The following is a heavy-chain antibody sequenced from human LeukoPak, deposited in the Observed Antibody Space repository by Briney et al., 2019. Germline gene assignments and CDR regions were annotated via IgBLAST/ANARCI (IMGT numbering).Heavy chain of an antibody. CDR2: IHDDGRVT. D-gene: IGHD3-9*01. V-gene: IGHV3-7*01. Sequence: GGSLRLSCAASGFTFTAYAMSWFRQTPGKGLEWVANIHDDGRVTNYVDSVKGRFTISRDNANNSVYLHMGNLRAEDSAVYFCARQTAGYYSPFDYWGQGTLVTVSS. CDR3: ARQTAGYYSPFDY. J-gene: IGHJ4*02. CDR1: GFTFTAYA.